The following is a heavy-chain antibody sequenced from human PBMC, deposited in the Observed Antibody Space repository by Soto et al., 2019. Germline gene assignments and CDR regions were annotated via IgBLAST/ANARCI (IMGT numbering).Heavy chain of an antibody. CDR3: AREGWEWELKYYYGMDV. Sequence: GGSLRLSCAASGFTFSSYSMNWVRQAPGKGLEWVSYISSSSSTIYYADSVKGRFTISRDNAKNSLYLQMNSLRDEDTAVYYCAREGWEWELKYYYGMDVWGQGTTVTVS. J-gene: IGHJ6*02. V-gene: IGHV3-48*02. D-gene: IGHD1-26*01. CDR2: ISSSSSTI. CDR1: GFTFSSYS.